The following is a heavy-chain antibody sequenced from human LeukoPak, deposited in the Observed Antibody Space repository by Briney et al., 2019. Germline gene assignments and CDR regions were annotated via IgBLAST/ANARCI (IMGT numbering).Heavy chain of an antibody. CDR1: GFTFDDYG. CDR2: INWNGGST. Sequence: TGGSLRLSCAASGFTFDDYGMSWVRQAPVKGLEWVSGINWNGGSTGYADSVKGRFTISRDNAKNSLYLQMSSLRAEDTALYYCARWIQLSGGFDYWGQGTLVTVSS. D-gene: IGHD5-18*01. J-gene: IGHJ4*02. V-gene: IGHV3-20*04. CDR3: ARWIQLSGGFDY.